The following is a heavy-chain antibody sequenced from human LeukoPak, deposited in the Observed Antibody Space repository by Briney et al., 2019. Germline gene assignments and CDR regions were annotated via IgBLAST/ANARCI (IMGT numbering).Heavy chain of an antibody. CDR3: ARDPGSSSGWGYFFDY. Sequence: PGGSLRLSCAPSGFPFSSYGMHWVRQAPGKGVEWVAVIWYDGNKKYYADSVKGRFTISRDNSKNTLYLQMNSLRADDTAVYYCARDPGSSSGWGYFFDYWGQGTLVTVCS. CDR2: IWYDGNKK. D-gene: IGHD6-19*01. CDR1: GFPFSSYG. J-gene: IGHJ4*02. V-gene: IGHV3-33*01.